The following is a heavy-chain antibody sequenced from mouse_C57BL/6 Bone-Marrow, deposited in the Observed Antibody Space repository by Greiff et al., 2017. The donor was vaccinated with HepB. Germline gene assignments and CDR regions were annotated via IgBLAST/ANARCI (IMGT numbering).Heavy chain of an antibody. CDR2: ISYDGSN. J-gene: IGHJ2*01. CDR1: GYSITSGYY. V-gene: IGHV3-6*01. D-gene: IGHD2-3*01. CDR3: ARDNGLLFFDY. Sequence: EVQLVESGPGLVKPSQSLSLTCSVTGYSITSGYYWNWIRQFPGNKLEWMGYISYDGSNNYNPSLKNRISITRDTSKNQFFLKLNSVTTEDTATYYCARDNGLLFFDYWGQGTTLTVSS.